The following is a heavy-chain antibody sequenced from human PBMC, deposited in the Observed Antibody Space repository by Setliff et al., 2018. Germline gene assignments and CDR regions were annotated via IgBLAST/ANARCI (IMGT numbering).Heavy chain of an antibody. CDR2: IFQSGTT. V-gene: IGHV4-38-2*01. D-gene: IGHD5-12*01. Sequence: LSLTCAVSGFSITNGYYWGWIRQSPGKGLEWIGNIFQSGTTFYNPSLKSRVTMSLDTSQNQFSLKLRSVTAADTAVYFCARVGGLLVATMPFDYWGQGTLVTVSS. J-gene: IGHJ4*02. CDR1: GFSITNGYY. CDR3: ARVGGLLVATMPFDY.